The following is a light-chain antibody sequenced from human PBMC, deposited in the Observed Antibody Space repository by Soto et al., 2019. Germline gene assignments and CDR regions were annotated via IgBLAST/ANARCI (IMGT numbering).Light chain of an antibody. CDR3: SSYTSSKTYV. J-gene: IGLJ1*01. CDR2: DVS. CDR1: SNDVGGYDF. V-gene: IGLV2-14*01. Sequence: QSVLAQPASVSGSPGQSITISCTGTSNDVGGYDFVSWYQQHPGKDPKLMISDVSNRPSGGSNRFSGSTSGNTASLTISGLQAEDEADYYCSSYTSSKTYVFGTGTKVTVL.